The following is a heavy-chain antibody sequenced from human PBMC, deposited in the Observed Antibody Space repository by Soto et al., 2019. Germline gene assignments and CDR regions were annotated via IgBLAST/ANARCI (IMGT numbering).Heavy chain of an antibody. CDR1: GASITSYY. D-gene: IGHD4-17*01. J-gene: IGHJ4*02. V-gene: IGHV4-59*01. CDR2: IYYTGDT. CDR3: AKVNVGRVTTEPSFDY. Sequence: ETLSLTCTVSGASITSYYWSWIRQPPGQGLESLGYIYYTGDTNSNPSLKGRLTISIDTSKNQFSLKLSSVTAADTAIYYCAKVNVGRVTTEPSFDYWGQGTLVTVSS.